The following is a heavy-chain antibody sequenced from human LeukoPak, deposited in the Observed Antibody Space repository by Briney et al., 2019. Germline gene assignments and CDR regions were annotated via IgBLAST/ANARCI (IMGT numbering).Heavy chain of an antibody. V-gene: IGHV3-21*01. D-gene: IGHD2-2*01. Sequence: GGSLRLSCAASGFTFSSYSMNWVRQAPGKGLEWVSSISSSSSYIYYADSVKGRFTISRDNAKNSLYLQMNNLRAEDTAVYYCARDAGQLLQRGAFDIWGQGTMVTVSS. J-gene: IGHJ3*02. CDR2: ISSSSSYI. CDR1: GFTFSSYS. CDR3: ARDAGQLLQRGAFDI.